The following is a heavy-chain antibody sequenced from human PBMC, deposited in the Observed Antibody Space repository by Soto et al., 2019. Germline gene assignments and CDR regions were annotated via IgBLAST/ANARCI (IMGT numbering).Heavy chain of an antibody. J-gene: IGHJ4*02. CDR1: GGTFSSYA. CDR2: IIPIFGTA. V-gene: IGHV1-69*13. CDR3: AINKWAAMGQTYYFDY. Sequence: SVKVSCKASGGTFSSYAISWVRQAPGQGLEWMGGIIPIFGTANYAQKFQGRVTITADESTSTAYMELSSLRSEDTAVYYCAINKWAAMGQTYYFDYWGQGTLVTVYS. D-gene: IGHD5-18*01.